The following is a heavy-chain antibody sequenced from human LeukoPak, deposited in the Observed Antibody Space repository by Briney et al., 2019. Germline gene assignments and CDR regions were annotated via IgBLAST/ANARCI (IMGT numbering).Heavy chain of an antibody. J-gene: IGHJ5*02. CDR2: INWNGGST. D-gene: IGHD2-15*01. Sequence: GGSLRLSCVASGFTFSSHGMNWVRQAPGKGLEWVSGINWNGGSTGYADSVKGRFTISRDNAKNSLYLQMNSLRAEDTALYYCARDRSAVAASNNWFDPWGQGTLVTVSS. CDR1: GFTFSSHG. CDR3: ARDRSAVAASNNWFDP. V-gene: IGHV3-20*04.